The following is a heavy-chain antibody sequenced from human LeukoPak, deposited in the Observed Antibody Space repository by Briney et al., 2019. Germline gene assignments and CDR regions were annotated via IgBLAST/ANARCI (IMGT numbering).Heavy chain of an antibody. CDR3: ARDHLGYYDFWSGLLGDYFDY. CDR2: INPSGGST. J-gene: IGHJ4*02. V-gene: IGHV1-46*03. D-gene: IGHD3-3*01. Sequence: GASVKVSCKASGYTFTSYYMHWVRQAPGQGLEWMGIINPSGGSTSYAQKFQGRVTITRDTSTSTVYMELSSLRSEDTAVYYCARDHLGYYDFWSGLLGDYFDYWGQGTLVTVSS. CDR1: GYTFTSYY.